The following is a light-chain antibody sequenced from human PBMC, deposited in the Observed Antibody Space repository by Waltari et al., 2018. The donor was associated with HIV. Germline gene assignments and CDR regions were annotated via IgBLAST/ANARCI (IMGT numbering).Light chain of an antibody. CDR2: GPN. CDR3: VLYMGSGIWV. V-gene: IGLV8-61*01. J-gene: IGLJ3*02. CDR1: SGSVSTSYY. Sequence: QTVVTQEPSFSVSPGGTVTLTCGLSSGSVSTSYYPSWYQQTPGRAPRTLIYGPNPRSSGAPDRFSGSILGNKAALTITGAQADDECDYYCVLYMGSGIWVFGGGTKLTVL.